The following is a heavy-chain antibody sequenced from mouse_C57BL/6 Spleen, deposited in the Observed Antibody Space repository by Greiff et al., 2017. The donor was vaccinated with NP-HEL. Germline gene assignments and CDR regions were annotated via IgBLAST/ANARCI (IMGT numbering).Heavy chain of an antibody. V-gene: IGHV2-2*01. D-gene: IGHD1-1*01. Sequence: VMLVESGPGLVQPSQSLSITCTVSGFSLTSYGVHWVRQSPGKGLEWLGVIWSGGSTDYNAAFISRLSISKDNSKSQVFFKMNSLQADDTAIYYCARKGNYYGSSPHAMDYWGQGTSVTVSS. CDR2: IWSGGST. J-gene: IGHJ4*01. CDR1: GFSLTSYG. CDR3: ARKGNYYGSSPHAMDY.